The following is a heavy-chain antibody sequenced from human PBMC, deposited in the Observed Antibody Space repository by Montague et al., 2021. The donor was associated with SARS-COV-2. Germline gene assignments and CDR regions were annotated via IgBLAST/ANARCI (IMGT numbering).Heavy chain of an antibody. V-gene: IGHV4-39*07. D-gene: IGHD2-2*02. CDR2: SYYSGTT. CDR1: GASIGRSTCC. J-gene: IGHJ6*02. CDR3: ARDPSRQLLLYPVGDYYYGMDV. Sequence: SETLSLTCTVSGASIGRSTCCWGWIHQPQGKDLERIGTSYYSGTTHYNPSLRSRVTISVDTSKNQFSLKLNSVTAADTAVYYCARDPSRQLLLYPVGDYYYGMDVWGQGTTVTVSS.